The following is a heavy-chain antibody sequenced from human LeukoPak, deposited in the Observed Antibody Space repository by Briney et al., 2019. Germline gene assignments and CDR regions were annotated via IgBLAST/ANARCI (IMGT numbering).Heavy chain of an antibody. D-gene: IGHD1-26*01. CDR2: IYPGDSDT. CDR3: ARLVRVGATVPFDAFDI. V-gene: IGHV5-51*01. CDR1: GYSFTSYW. J-gene: IGHJ3*02. Sequence: GESLKISCKGSGYSFTSYWIGWVRQMPGKGLEWMGIIYPGDSDTRYSPSFQGQVTISADKFITTAYLQWSSLKASDTAIYYCARLVRVGATVPFDAFDIWGQGTMVTVSS.